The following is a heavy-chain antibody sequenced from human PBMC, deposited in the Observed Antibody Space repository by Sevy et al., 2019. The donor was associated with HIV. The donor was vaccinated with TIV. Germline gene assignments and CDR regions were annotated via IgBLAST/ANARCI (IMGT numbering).Heavy chain of an antibody. D-gene: IGHD3-16*01. Sequence: ASVKVSCKASGYTFTSYGISWVRQAPGQGLEWMGWISAYDGNTNYAQKLQGRVTMTTDTSTSTAYMELRSLRSDDTAVYYCARPIMITFGELDAFDIWGQRTMVTVSS. J-gene: IGHJ3*02. CDR3: ARPIMITFGELDAFDI. CDR2: ISAYDGNT. CDR1: GYTFTSYG. V-gene: IGHV1-18*01.